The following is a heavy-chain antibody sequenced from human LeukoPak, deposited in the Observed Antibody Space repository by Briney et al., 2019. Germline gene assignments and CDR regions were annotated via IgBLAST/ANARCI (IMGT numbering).Heavy chain of an antibody. V-gene: IGHV3-48*04. J-gene: IGHJ4*02. CDR2: ISSSSSTI. CDR1: GFTFNTYT. Sequence: GGSLRLSCAASGFTFNTYTMNWVRQAPGKGLEWVSYISSSSSTIYYADSVRGRFTISRDNAKNSLFLQMNSLRAEDTAVYYCTYGSYGYWGQGTLVTVSS. D-gene: IGHD1-26*01. CDR3: TYGSYGY.